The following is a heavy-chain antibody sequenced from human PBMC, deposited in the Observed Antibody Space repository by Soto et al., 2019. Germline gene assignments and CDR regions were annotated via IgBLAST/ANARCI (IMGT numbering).Heavy chain of an antibody. V-gene: IGHV1-46*01. D-gene: IGHD6-13*01. CDR3: AREWAYWGIAAAGTQEWFDP. CDR1: GYTFTSYY. J-gene: IGHJ5*02. CDR2: INPSGGST. Sequence: ASVKVSCKASGYTFTSYYMHWVRQAPGQGLEWMGIINPSGGSTSYAQKFQGRVTMTRDTSTSTVCMELSSLRSEDTAVYYCAREWAYWGIAAAGTQEWFDPWGQGTLVTVSS.